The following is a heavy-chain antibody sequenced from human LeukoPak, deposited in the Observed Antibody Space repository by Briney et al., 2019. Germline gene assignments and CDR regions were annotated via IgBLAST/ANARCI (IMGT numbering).Heavy chain of an antibody. J-gene: IGHJ4*02. CDR2: VSYSGIT. CDR1: GGSISSASSY. CDR3: ARDSGNYFSGDY. D-gene: IGHD1-26*01. V-gene: IGHV4-39*02. Sequence: PSETLSLTCTVSGGSISSASSYWVWIRQPPGKWLESIASVSYSGITYYNPSLNSRLTISADMSKNQFSLTLSAVTATDTAVYYCARDSGNYFSGDYWGQGTLVTVSS.